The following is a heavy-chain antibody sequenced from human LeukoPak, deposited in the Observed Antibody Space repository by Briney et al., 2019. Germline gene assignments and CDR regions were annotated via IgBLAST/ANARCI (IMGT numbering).Heavy chain of an antibody. V-gene: IGHV3-9*01. Sequence: GGSLRLSCAASGFTFSDYAMNWVRQAPGKGLEWVSGISWNSGSIGYAGSVKGRFTISRDNAKNSLYLQMNSLRAEDTALYYCAKAITFRRIIMGLFDYWGQGTLVTVSS. CDR2: ISWNSGSI. J-gene: IGHJ4*02. CDR1: GFTFSDYA. D-gene: IGHD3-10*01. CDR3: AKAITFRRIIMGLFDY.